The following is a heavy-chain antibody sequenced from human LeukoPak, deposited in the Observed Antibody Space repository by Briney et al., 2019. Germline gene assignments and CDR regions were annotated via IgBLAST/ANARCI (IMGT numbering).Heavy chain of an antibody. CDR3: ARDYGPFGV. Sequence: SETLSLTCTVSGASITTYYWSWIRQPPGKGLEWIGYIYFSGTTNYNPSLKSRVTISLDASNMQFSLRLNSVTAADTAVYYCARDYGPFGVWGQGTTVTVSS. V-gene: IGHV4-59*01. CDR1: GASITTYY. D-gene: IGHD3-10*01. CDR2: IYFSGTT. J-gene: IGHJ6*02.